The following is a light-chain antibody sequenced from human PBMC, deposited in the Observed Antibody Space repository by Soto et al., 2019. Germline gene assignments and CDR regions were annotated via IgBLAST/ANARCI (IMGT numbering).Light chain of an antibody. CDR3: QQYKDYPYT. CDR2: KAS. V-gene: IGKV1-5*03. CDR1: QDIYTW. J-gene: IGKJ2*01. Sequence: DIQMTQSPSSLSASIGDRVTITCRASQDIYTWLAWSQQKPGKAPSLLIYKASTLESGVPSRFSGSGSETEFTLTISNLQPEDLATYYGQQYKDYPYTFGQGTNLEIK.